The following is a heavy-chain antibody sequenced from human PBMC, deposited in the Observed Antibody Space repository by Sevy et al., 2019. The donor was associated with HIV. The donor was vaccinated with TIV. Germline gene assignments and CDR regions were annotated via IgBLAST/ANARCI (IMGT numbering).Heavy chain of an antibody. CDR1: GASISSSGYY. CDR2: IRYSGST. Sequence: SETQSLTCSVSGASISSSGYYWGWIRQPPGKGLEWIASIRYSGSTFYNPSLRSRVTISADTSKNQFSLKLNSVTAADTARYYCAGPTLTYSSGWSYYDYWGQGTVVTVSS. CDR3: AGPTLTYSSGWSYYDY. V-gene: IGHV4-39*01. D-gene: IGHD6-19*01. J-gene: IGHJ4*02.